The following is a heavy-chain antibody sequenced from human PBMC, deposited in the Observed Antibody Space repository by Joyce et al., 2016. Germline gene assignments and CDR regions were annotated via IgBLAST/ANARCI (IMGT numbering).Heavy chain of an antibody. Sequence: EGLVAESGGGLVQPGESLRLSCTVSGHNLRDTFMDWVRQPPGKGLEWVARLRSIAAGGAADYAAPLRGRVTVYRDDLKNKLFLEMGSLQTEDTAVYYCVTEGTIVQSSGFDNWGQGTQVTVSS. CDR2: LRSIAAGGAA. D-gene: IGHD1-1*01. CDR1: GHNLRDTF. V-gene: IGHV3-15*01. J-gene: IGHJ4*02. CDR3: VTEGTIVQSSGFDN.